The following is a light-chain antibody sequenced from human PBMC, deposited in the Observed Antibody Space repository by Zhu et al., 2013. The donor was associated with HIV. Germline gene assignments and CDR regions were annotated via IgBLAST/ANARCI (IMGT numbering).Light chain of an antibody. CDR1: SSSIGSNY. CDR3: GTWDGGLSAGV. CDR2: GNN. J-gene: IGLJ3*02. V-gene: IGLV1-51*01. Sequence: SVLTQPPAVSAAPGQRVTISCSGISSSIGSNYVSWYQQXPGTAPKLLISGNNKRPSGIPDRFSGSKSGTSATLGITGLQTGDEADYYCGTWDGGLSAGVFGGGTKLTVL.